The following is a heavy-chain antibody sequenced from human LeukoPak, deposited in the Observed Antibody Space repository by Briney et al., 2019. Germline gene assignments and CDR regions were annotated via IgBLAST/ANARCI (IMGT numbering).Heavy chain of an antibody. D-gene: IGHD6-6*01. V-gene: IGHV3-23*01. CDR3: AKALVYSSSSVDY. CDR2: IRGSAVST. J-gene: IGHJ4*02. Sequence: PGGSLRLSCAASGFTFSSYAMTWVRQPPGKGLEWVSTIRGSAVSTYYADSVKGRFTISRDNSKNTLYLQMNSLRAEDTAVYYCAKALVYSSSSVDYWGQGTLVTVSS. CDR1: GFTFSSYA.